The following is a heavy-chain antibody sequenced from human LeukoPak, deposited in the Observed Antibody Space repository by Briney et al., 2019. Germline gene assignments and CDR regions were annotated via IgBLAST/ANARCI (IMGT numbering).Heavy chain of an antibody. J-gene: IGHJ5*02. V-gene: IGHV4-34*01. CDR2: INHLGST. Sequence: PSETLSLTCAVYGGSFSGYHWSWIRHPPGKGRGWIGEINHLGSTNYNPSLKSRVTIPVDTYKTQFSLKLSSVTAADTAVFYCASLVVVAATRWFDPWGQGTLVTVSS. CDR1: GGSFSGYH. D-gene: IGHD2-15*01. CDR3: ASLVVVAATRWFDP.